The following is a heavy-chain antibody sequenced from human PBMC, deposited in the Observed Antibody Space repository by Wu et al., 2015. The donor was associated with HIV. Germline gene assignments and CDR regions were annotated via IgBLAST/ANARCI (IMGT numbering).Heavy chain of an antibody. D-gene: IGHD1-26*01. J-gene: IGHJ6*02. Sequence: QVQLVQSGAEVKKPGASMKVSCKASGYTFTGDYIHWVRLAPGQGLEWMGRIIPIFGTANYAQKFQGRVTITADESTSTAYMELSSLRSEDTAVYYCALAWEVSPGYGMDVWGQGP. CDR1: GYTFTGDY. V-gene: IGHV1-69*18. CDR2: IIPIFGTA. CDR3: ALAWEVSPGYGMDV.